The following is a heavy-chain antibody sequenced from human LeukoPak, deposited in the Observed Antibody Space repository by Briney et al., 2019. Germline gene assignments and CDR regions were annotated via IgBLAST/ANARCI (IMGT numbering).Heavy chain of an antibody. V-gene: IGHV3-30*02. CDR1: GFTFSSCG. Sequence: GGSLRLSCAASGFTFSSCGMHWVRQAPGKGREWVTFIRYDGSDKYYADSVRGRIAISRDNSKNTLDVQMNSLRAEDTALYYCAKDLRGLIAGIENWGQGTLVTVSS. D-gene: IGHD3-10*01. CDR2: IRYDGSDK. J-gene: IGHJ4*02. CDR3: AKDLRGLIAGIEN.